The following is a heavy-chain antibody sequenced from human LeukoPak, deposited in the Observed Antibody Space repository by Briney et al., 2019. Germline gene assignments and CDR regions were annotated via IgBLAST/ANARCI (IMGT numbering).Heavy chain of an antibody. CDR1: AGSISSSRYY. CDR2: IYYTGRT. CDR3: AQSLGSSNWIGNWFDP. Sequence: PSEILSLTCTVSAGSISSSRYYWGWIRQPPGKGLEWTGGIYYTGRTYYNPYIKSRDTISVDTSKTHFSLKLSSVTAADPAVYSSAQSLGSSNWIGNWFDPWGQGTLVTVSS. J-gene: IGHJ5*02. V-gene: IGHV4-39*02. D-gene: IGHD6-13*01.